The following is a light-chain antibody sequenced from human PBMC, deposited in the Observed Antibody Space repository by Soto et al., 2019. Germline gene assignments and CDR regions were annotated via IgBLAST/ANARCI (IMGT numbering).Light chain of an antibody. CDR1: QNIRSY. CDR3: QQRTNWLT. CDR2: DAS. Sequence: EIVLTQSPAPLSLSPGERATLSCRASQNIRSYLAWYQQKPGQAPRLLIYDASNRATGIPARFSGSGSGTDFTLTISSLEPEDFAVYYCQQRTNWLTFGGGTKVEIK. V-gene: IGKV3-11*01. J-gene: IGKJ4*01.